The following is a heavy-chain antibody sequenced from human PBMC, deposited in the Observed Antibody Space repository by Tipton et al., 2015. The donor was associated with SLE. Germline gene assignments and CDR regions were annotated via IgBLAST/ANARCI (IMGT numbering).Heavy chain of an antibody. CDR2: IKYTGST. V-gene: IGHV4-59*11. CDR1: GVSISSHY. Sequence: TLSLTCTVSGVSISSHYWSWVRQPPGQGLEWIGYIKYTGSTNYNPALRSRLTISLDTSKNQFSLRLTSVTAADTAIYYCVRDADYYDSFHDGFEIWGQGTMVTVSS. CDR3: VRDADYYDSFHDGFEI. J-gene: IGHJ3*02. D-gene: IGHD3-10*01.